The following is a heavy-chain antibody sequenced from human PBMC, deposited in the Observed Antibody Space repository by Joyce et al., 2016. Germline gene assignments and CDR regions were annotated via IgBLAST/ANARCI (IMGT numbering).Heavy chain of an antibody. CDR2: INHDGTDK. D-gene: IGHD1-26*01. J-gene: IGHJ6*02. Sequence: EVKLEESAGGLVQPGGSLRLSCSASGFTFSGYDMCWCGQARGEGLVGVERINHDGTDKRYADSVEGRSTIARDNAKNTRYLQWRSLRAVNTALYFCARASWVGDYYAMDVWGRGTTVAVSS. CDR3: ARASWVGDYYAMDV. V-gene: IGHV3-74*01. CDR1: GFTFSGYD.